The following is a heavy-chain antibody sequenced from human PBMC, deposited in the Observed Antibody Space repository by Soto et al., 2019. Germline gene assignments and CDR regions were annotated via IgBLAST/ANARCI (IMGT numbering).Heavy chain of an antibody. CDR1: GGTFSSYT. V-gene: IGHV1-69*02. J-gene: IGHJ4*02. CDR3: ASPRDGDYGDHYLFDY. CDR2: IIPILGIA. D-gene: IGHD4-17*01. Sequence: QVQLVQSEAEVKKPGSSVKVSCKASGGTFSSYTISWVRQAPGQGLEWMGRIIPILGIANYAQKFRGRVTITXXKXSXXACMDLSSLRSEVTAVYYCASPRDGDYGDHYLFDYWGQGTLVTVSS.